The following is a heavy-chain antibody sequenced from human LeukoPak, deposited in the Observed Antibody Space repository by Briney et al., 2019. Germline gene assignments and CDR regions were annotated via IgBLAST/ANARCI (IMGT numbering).Heavy chain of an antibody. D-gene: IGHD4-17*01. J-gene: IGHJ4*02. CDR1: GFTFDDYA. V-gene: IGHV3-9*01. Sequence: GGSLRLSCAASGFTFDDYAMHWVRQVPGKGLEWVSGITWNSGSMDYVDSVTGRFTISRDNSKNSLYLQMNSLRAEDTALYYCAKETHDYALDYWGQGTLVTVSS. CDR3: AKETHDYALDY. CDR2: ITWNSGSM.